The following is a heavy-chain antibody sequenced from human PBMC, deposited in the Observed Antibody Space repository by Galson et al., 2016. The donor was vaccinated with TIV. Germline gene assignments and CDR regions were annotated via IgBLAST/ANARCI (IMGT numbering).Heavy chain of an antibody. CDR2: INPRTGGT. Sequence: SVKVSCKASGYTFTDYYIHWVRQAPGQGLEWMGWINPRTGGTDYAQKFQGRVTMTRDTSINTAFLELTRLTSDDTAVYYCAKCRTSVPGAPYWFFDLWGRGTLVTVSS. V-gene: IGHV1-2*02. J-gene: IGHJ2*01. CDR1: GYTFTDYY. D-gene: IGHD4/OR15-4a*01. CDR3: AKCRTSVPGAPYWFFDL.